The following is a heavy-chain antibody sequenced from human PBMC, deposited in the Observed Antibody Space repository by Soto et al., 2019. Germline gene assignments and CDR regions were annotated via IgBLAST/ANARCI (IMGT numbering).Heavy chain of an antibody. Sequence: LSETLSLTCTVSGGSVRSGAYYWTWIRQRPGKGLEWIGYIYYSGSTYYSPSLKSRLSISLDTSKNHFSLRLSSATAADTAMYYCARARLRAVYAFDIWGQGTMVTVSS. CDR2: IYYSGST. J-gene: IGHJ3*02. CDR1: GGSVRSGAYY. D-gene: IGHD5-12*01. V-gene: IGHV4-31*03. CDR3: ARARLRAVYAFDI.